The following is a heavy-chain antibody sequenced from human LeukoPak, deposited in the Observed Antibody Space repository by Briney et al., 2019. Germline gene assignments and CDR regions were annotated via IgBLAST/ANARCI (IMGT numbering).Heavy chain of an antibody. CDR1: GYTFTGYY. V-gene: IGHV1-2*02. J-gene: IGHJ4*02. D-gene: IGHD3-22*01. CDR3: ASEYYYDSSGYYRVLGH. CDR2: INPNSGGT. Sequence: GASVKVSCKASGYTFTGYYMHWVRQAPGQGLEWMGWINPNSGGTNYAQKFQGRVTMTRDTSISTAYMELSRLRSDDTAVYYCASEYYYDSSGYYRVLGHWGQGTLVTVSS.